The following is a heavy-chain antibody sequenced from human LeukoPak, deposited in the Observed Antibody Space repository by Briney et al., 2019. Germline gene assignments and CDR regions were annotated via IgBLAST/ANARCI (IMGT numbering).Heavy chain of an antibody. D-gene: IGHD1-1*01. CDR3: ARGQDWNLDY. CDR1: GFTFSRYW. J-gene: IGHJ4*02. V-gene: IGHV3-7*01. Sequence: PGGSLRLSCAASGFTFSRYWMSWVRQAPGKGLEWVANIREDGSDKYYVNSVKGRFTISRDNAKNSLYLQMNSLRAEDTAVYYCARGQDWNLDYWGQGTLVTVSS. CDR2: IREDGSDK.